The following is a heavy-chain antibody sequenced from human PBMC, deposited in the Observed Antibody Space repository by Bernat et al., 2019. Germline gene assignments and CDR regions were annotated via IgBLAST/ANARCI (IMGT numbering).Heavy chain of an antibody. CDR1: GASISSSNYY. Sequence: QLQLQESGPGLVKPSETLSLTCTVSGASISSSNYYWGWIRQPPGKGLEWIGSIYYSGSTYYNPSLKSRVTISVDTSKNQFSLKLSSVTAADTAVYYCASGTAAGRQYYFDYWGQGTLVTVSS. V-gene: IGHV4-39*01. D-gene: IGHD6-13*01. CDR2: IYYSGST. CDR3: ASGTAAGRQYYFDY. J-gene: IGHJ4*02.